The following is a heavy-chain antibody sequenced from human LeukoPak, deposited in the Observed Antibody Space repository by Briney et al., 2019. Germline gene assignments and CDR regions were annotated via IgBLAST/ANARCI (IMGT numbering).Heavy chain of an antibody. J-gene: IGHJ4*02. CDR2: IRYDGSNK. D-gene: IGHD6-13*01. CDR3: AKDTSRGAAAGF. V-gene: IGHV3-30*02. Sequence: GGSLRLSCAASGFTFSSYGMHWVRQAPGKGLEWVAFIRYDGSNKYYADSVKGRFSISRDNSKNTLYLQMNSLRAEDTAVYYCAKDTSRGAAAGFWGQGTLVTVSS. CDR1: GFTFSSYG.